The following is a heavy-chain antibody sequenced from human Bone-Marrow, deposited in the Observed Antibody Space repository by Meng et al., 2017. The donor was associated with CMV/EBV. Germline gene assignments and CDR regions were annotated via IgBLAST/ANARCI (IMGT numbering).Heavy chain of an antibody. Sequence: GSLRLSCAVYGGSFSGYYWSWIRQPPGKGLEWIGEINHSGSTNYNPSLKSRVTISVDTSKNQFSLKLSSVTAADTAVYYCARASGGRVTIFGVVILPNYFDYWGQGTLVTVSS. V-gene: IGHV4-34*01. J-gene: IGHJ4*02. D-gene: IGHD3-3*01. CDR1: GGSFSGYY. CDR3: ARASGGRVTIFGVVILPNYFDY. CDR2: INHSGST.